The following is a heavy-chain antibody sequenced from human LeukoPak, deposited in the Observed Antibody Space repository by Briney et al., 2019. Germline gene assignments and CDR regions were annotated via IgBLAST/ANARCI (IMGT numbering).Heavy chain of an antibody. CDR3: ARIDYYDSGHAFDI. CDR1: GGSISSGSYY. V-gene: IGHV4-61*02. D-gene: IGHD3-10*01. J-gene: IGHJ3*02. CDR2: IYTSGST. Sequence: MASQTLSLTCTVSGGSISSGSYYWSWIRQPAGKGLEWIGRIYTSGSTNYNPSLKSRVIISVDTSKNEISLKLSSVTAADTAVYYCARIDYYDSGHAFDIWGQGTMVTVSP.